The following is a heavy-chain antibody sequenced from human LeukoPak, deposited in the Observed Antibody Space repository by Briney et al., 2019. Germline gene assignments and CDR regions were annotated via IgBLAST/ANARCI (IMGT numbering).Heavy chain of an antibody. CDR3: AKEYREKSNWFDP. CDR2: IRYDGGDK. D-gene: IGHD3-16*02. J-gene: IGHJ5*02. V-gene: IGHV3-30*02. CDR1: GFIFSSYG. Sequence: GGSLRLSCAASGFIFSSYGMHWVRQAPGKGLEWVAFIRYDGGDKYYADSVKGRFTISRDNSKNTLYLQMNSLRAEDTAVYYCAKEYREKSNWFDPWGQGTLVTVSS.